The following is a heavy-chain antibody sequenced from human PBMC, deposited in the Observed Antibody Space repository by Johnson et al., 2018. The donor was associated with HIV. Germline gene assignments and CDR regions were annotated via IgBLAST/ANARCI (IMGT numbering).Heavy chain of an antibody. Sequence: QVQLVESGGGAVQPGKSLRLSCAASGYTFSQFAMFWVRQAPGKGLEWVALISSDGSAKYYADSVKGPFTISRDNSKNTLYLQLNTLRVADTAVYYCARDWDAYGAFDIWGQGTMVTVSS. D-gene: IGHD1-26*01. V-gene: IGHV3-30-3*01. J-gene: IGHJ3*02. CDR2: ISSDGSAK. CDR3: ARDWDAYGAFDI. CDR1: GYTFSQFA.